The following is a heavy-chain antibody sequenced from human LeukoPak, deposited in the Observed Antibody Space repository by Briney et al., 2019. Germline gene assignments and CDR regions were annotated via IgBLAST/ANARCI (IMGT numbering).Heavy chain of an antibody. V-gene: IGHV1-2*02. CDR3: ARDLRIKYGSPYAPRVSDY. Sequence: ASVKVSCKASGYIITSYYMHWVRQAPGQGLEWMGWINPNSGGTNYAQKFQGRVTMTRDTSISTAYMELSRLRSDDTAVYYCARDLRIKYGSPYAPRVSDYWGQGTLVTVSS. CDR2: INPNSGGT. CDR1: GYIITSYY. J-gene: IGHJ4*02. D-gene: IGHD2-2*01.